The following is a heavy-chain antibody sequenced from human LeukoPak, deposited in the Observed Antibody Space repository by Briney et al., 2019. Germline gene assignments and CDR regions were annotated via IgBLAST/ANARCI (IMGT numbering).Heavy chain of an antibody. Sequence: GGSLRLSCAASGFTFSSYSMNWVRQAPGKGLEWVSYITSSSSTIYYADSVKGRFTISRDNAKNSLYLQMNSLRDEDTAVYYCASWPDLWSGHYGMDVWGQGTTVTVSS. CDR3: ASWPDLWSGHYGMDV. D-gene: IGHD3-3*01. J-gene: IGHJ6*02. V-gene: IGHV3-48*02. CDR1: GFTFSSYS. CDR2: ITSSSSTI.